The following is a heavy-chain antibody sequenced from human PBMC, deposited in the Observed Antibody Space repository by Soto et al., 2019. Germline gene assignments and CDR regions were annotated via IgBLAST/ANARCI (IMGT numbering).Heavy chain of an antibody. Sequence: SETLSLTCAVSSGSISSSNWWSWVRQPPGKGLEWIGEIYHSGSTNYNPSLKSRVTISVDKSKNQFSLKLSSVTAADTAVYYCARSQQPGPYYYYYMDVWGKGTTVTVSS. J-gene: IGHJ6*03. CDR2: IYHSGST. V-gene: IGHV4-4*02. CDR3: ARSQQPGPYYYYYMDV. D-gene: IGHD6-13*01. CDR1: SGSISSSNW.